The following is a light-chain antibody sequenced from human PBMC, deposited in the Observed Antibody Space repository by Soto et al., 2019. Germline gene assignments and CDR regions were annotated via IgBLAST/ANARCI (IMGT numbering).Light chain of an antibody. CDR1: QSVSSN. Sequence: EIVMTQSPATLSVSPGERATLSCRASQSVSSNLDCYQQKPGQAPRLLIYGASTRSTGIPARFSGSASGTEFTLTISSLQSEDFAVCSCHQYNNWPPYTFGQGTKLSIK. J-gene: IGKJ2*01. CDR3: HQYNNWPPYT. V-gene: IGKV3-15*01. CDR2: GAS.